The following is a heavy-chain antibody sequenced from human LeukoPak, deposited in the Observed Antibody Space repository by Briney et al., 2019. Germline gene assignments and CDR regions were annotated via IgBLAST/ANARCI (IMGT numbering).Heavy chain of an antibody. CDR3: ARENGAIYYDSSGYQNYYYYYMDV. CDR2: ISAYNGNT. CDR1: GYTFTSYG. J-gene: IGHJ6*03. Sequence: ASVKVSCKASGYTFTSYGISWVRQAPGQGFEWMGWISAYNGNTNYAQKLQGRVTMTTDTSTSTAYMELRSLRSDDTAVYYCARENGAIYYDSSGYQNYYYYYMDVWGKGTTVTVSS. D-gene: IGHD3-22*01. V-gene: IGHV1-18*01.